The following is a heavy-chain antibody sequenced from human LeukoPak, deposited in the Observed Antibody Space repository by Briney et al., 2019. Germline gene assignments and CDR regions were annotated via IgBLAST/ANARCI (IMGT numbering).Heavy chain of an antibody. D-gene: IGHD4-11*01. J-gene: IGHJ4*02. CDR3: ARAHPGDYSDFQFDY. Sequence: PGGSLRLSCAASGFTFSSYEMNWVRQALGKGLEWVSYISSSGSTIYYADSVKGRFTISRDNAKNSLYLQMNSLRAEDTAVYYCARAHPGDYSDFQFDYWGQGTLVTVSS. CDR1: GFTFSSYE. CDR2: ISSSGSTI. V-gene: IGHV3-48*03.